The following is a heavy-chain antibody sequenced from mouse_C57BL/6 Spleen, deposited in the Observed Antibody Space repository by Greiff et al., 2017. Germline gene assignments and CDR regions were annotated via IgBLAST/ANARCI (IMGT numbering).Heavy chain of an antibody. V-gene: IGHV1-55*01. CDR1: GYTFTSYW. D-gene: IGHD2-3*01. J-gene: IGHJ2*01. CDR2: IYPGSGST. Sequence: VQLQQPGAELVKPGASVKMSCKASGYTFTSYWITWVKQRPGQGLEWIGDIYPGSGSTNYNEKLKSKATLTVDTSSSTAYMQLSSLTSEDSAVYYCARWVYDGRYYFDYWGQGTTLTVSS. CDR3: ARWVYDGRYYFDY.